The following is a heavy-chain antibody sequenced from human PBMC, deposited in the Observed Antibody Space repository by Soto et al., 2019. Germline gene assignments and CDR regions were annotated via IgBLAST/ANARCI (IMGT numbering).Heavy chain of an antibody. CDR2: VYFTGST. CDR1: GASIGDYY. CDR3: ATGRVFYGSEY. J-gene: IGHJ4*02. D-gene: IGHD3-10*01. V-gene: IGHV4-59*01. Sequence: QVQLQESGPGLVKPSETLSLTCTFPGASIGDYYWSWIRQPPGKGLEWIGYVYFTGSTTYNYIPSLKSRVAISIDTAKKQFSLNLGSVTAADTAIYYCATGRVFYGSEYWGQGTLVTVSS.